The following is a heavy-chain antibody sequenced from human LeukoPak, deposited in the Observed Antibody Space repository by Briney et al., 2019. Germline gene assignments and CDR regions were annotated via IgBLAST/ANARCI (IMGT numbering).Heavy chain of an antibody. D-gene: IGHD1-26*01. Sequence: GGSLRLSCAASGFTFSSYAMRWVRQAPGKGLEWVSAISGSGGRTYYADSVKGRFTISRDYSMDTLYLQMNSLRADGTAVYYCAKGARWELPLDYWGQGTLVTVSS. CDR1: GFTFSSYA. V-gene: IGHV3-23*01. CDR3: AKGARWELPLDY. CDR2: ISGSGGRT. J-gene: IGHJ4*02.